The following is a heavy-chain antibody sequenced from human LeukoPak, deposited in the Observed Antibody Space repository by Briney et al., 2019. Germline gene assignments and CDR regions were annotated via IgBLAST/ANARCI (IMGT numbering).Heavy chain of an antibody. Sequence: SETLSLTCAVSGYSISSGYYWGWIRQPPGKGLERIGSIYHSGSTYYNPSLKSRVTISVDTSKNQFPLKLSSVTAADTAVYYCARRPWLWFGETHYYMDVWGKGTTVTVSS. D-gene: IGHD3-10*01. V-gene: IGHV4-38-2*01. CDR1: GYSISSGYY. J-gene: IGHJ6*03. CDR3: ARRPWLWFGETHYYMDV. CDR2: IYHSGST.